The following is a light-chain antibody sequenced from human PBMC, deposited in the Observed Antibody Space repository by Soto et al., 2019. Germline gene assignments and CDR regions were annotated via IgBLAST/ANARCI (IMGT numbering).Light chain of an antibody. Sequence: QSVLTQPASGSGSPGQSIAISCTGTSSDVGGYNYVSWYQQLPGKAPKLLISEVSNRPSGVSHRFSGSKSGNTASLTISGLQAEDEADYYGSSYRTGGPFVFGTGTKLTVL. J-gene: IGLJ1*01. CDR3: SSYRTGGPFV. V-gene: IGLV2-14*01. CDR2: EVS. CDR1: SSDVGGYNY.